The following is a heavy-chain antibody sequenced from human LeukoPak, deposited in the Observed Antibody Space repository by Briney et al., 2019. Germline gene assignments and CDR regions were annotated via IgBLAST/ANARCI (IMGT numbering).Heavy chain of an antibody. CDR1: GGSISSYY. J-gene: IGHJ4*02. V-gene: IGHV4-59*01. CDR3: AGSFSYSSSWYYFDY. CDR2: IYYSGST. D-gene: IGHD6-13*01. Sequence: SETLSLTCTVSGGSISSYYWSWIRQPPGMGLEWIGYIYYSGSTNYNPSLKSRATISVDTSKNQFSLRLSSVTAADTAVYYCAGSFSYSSSWYYFDYWGQGTLVTVSS.